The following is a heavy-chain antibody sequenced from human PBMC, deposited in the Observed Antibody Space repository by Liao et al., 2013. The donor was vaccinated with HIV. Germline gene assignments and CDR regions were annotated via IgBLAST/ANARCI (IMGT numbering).Heavy chain of an antibody. Sequence: QVQLQQWGAGLLKPSETLSLTCAVYGGSFSSHYWSWLRQSAGKGLEWIGRIHPTGSTNYNPSLKSRVTISVDTSKNQFSLKLSSVTAADTAVYYCARWATRRDYFDYWGRGNPGHRLL. J-gene: IGHJ4*02. V-gene: IGHV4-59*10. CDR3: ARWATRRDYFDY. CDR2: IHPTGST. CDR1: GGSFSSHY.